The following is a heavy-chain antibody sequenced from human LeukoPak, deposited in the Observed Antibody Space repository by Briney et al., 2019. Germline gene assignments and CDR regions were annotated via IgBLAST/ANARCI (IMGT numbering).Heavy chain of an antibody. D-gene: IGHD1-26*01. V-gene: IGHV3-48*03. CDR1: GFIFSNFE. J-gene: IGHJ1*01. Sequence: GGSLRLSCAASGFIFSNFEMTWVRQAPGKGLEWVSFISGSSTTIYYAESVRGRFTISRDNAKNLLYLQMSSLRAEDTAVYFCATSGSNGFTDWGQGTLVSVSS. CDR2: ISGSSTTI. CDR3: ATSGSNGFTD.